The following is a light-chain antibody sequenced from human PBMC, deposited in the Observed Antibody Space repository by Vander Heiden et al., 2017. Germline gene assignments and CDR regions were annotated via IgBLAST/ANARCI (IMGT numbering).Light chain of an antibody. Sequence: EMVLTQSPATLSLSPGERATLSCRASQSVSSYLACYQQKPGQAPRLLIYDASTRATGIPARFSGSGSGTDFTLTISSLVPEDFAVYYCQQRSNWPPIFTFGPGTKVDIK. J-gene: IGKJ3*01. CDR1: QSVSSY. V-gene: IGKV3-11*01. CDR3: QQRSNWPPIFT. CDR2: DAS.